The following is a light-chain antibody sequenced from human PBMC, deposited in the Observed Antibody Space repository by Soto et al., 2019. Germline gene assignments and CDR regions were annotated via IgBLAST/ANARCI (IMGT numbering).Light chain of an antibody. J-gene: IGKJ2*01. CDR1: QSIGNN. CDR3: QQYNYWPPYT. CDR2: GAS. V-gene: IGKV3-15*01. Sequence: EVVMTQSPATLSASPGDRVILSCRASQSIGNNLAWYQQRPGQAPRVLMYGASSRATDTPARFSGSGSATDFTLTISSLQSEDFSVYYCQQYNYWPPYTFGQGTKLEIK.